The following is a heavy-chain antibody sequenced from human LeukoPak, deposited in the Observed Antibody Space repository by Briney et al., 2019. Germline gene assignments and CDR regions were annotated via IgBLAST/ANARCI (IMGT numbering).Heavy chain of an antibody. CDR2: ISGSGGST. J-gene: IGHJ4*02. Sequence: GGSLRLSCAASGFTFSSYAMSWVRQAPGKGLEWVSAISGSGGSTYYADSVKGRFTISRDNSKNTLYLQMNSLRAEDTAVYYRAKVLPTYYDILSGGFDYWGQGTLVTVSS. CDR1: GFTFSSYA. CDR3: AKVLPTYYDILSGGFDY. D-gene: IGHD3-9*01. V-gene: IGHV3-23*01.